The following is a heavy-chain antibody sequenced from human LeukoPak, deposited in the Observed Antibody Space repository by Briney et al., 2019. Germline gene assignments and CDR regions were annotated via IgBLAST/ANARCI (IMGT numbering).Heavy chain of an antibody. CDR3: ARDRGGSRWDEFES. CDR2: IKPDGSEK. Sequence: GGSLRLSCADSGFTFSTYWMSWVRQVPGKGLEWVASIKPDGSEKYYVDSVKGRFTISRDNAKNSSYLQLNSLRAEDTALFYCARDRGGSRWDEFESWGQGTLVSVSS. J-gene: IGHJ4*02. CDR1: GFTFSTYW. D-gene: IGHD6-19*01. V-gene: IGHV3-7*01.